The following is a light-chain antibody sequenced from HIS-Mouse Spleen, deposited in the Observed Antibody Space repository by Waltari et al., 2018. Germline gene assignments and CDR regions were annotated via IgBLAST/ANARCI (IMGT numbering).Light chain of an antibody. CDR2: DDG. J-gene: IGLJ2*01. CDR3: QVWDSSSDHVV. Sequence: SYVLTQPPSVSVAPGKTARITCGGNNIGSKSVPWYQQKPGQAPVLVVYDDGDRPSGIPERFSGSNSGNTATLTISRVEAGDEADYYCQVWDSSSDHVVFGGGTKLTVL. V-gene: IGLV3-21*03. CDR1: NIGSKS.